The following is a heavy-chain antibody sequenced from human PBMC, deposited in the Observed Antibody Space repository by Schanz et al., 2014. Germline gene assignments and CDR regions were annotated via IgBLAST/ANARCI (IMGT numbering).Heavy chain of an antibody. J-gene: IGHJ5*02. CDR1: GGSVSSGGYY. Sequence: QVQLQESGPGLVKPSQTLSLTCTVSGGSVSSGGYYWSWIRQHPGKGLEWIGYIYYSGDTYYNPSLKSRVSISVDTSKNQFSLRLSSVTAADSAVYYCARAVGGNSALEWFDPWGQGTLVTVSS. D-gene: IGHD2-21*01. V-gene: IGHV4-31*03. CDR3: ARAVGGNSALEWFDP. CDR2: IYYSGDT.